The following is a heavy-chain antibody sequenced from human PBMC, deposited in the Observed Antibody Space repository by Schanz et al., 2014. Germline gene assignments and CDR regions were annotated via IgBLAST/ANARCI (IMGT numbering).Heavy chain of an antibody. D-gene: IGHD6-19*01. Sequence: QLQMQESGPGLVKPSETLSLTCSVSGDSISSTSYYWGWIRQPPGKGLEWIGSIYYSGSTYYNASLKGRLPIPVDPSKNHSPLKLTSVTAADSAVYYCARLWGGWRIPDYWGQGTLVTVSS. CDR1: GDSISSTSYY. V-gene: IGHV4-39*01. CDR2: IYYSGST. CDR3: ARLWGGWRIPDY. J-gene: IGHJ4*02.